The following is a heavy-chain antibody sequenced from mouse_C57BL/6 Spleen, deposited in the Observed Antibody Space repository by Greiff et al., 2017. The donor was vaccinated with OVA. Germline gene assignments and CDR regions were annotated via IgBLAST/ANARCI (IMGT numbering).Heavy chain of an antibody. D-gene: IGHD3-2*01. Sequence: EVQRVESGAELVRPGASVKLSCTASGFNIKDDYMHWVKQRPEQGLEWIGWIDPENGDTEYASKFQGKATITADTSSNTAYLQLSSLTSEDTAVYYCTKRQPFDYWGQGTTLTVSS. V-gene: IGHV14-4*01. J-gene: IGHJ2*01. CDR3: TKRQPFDY. CDR1: GFNIKDDY. CDR2: IDPENGDT.